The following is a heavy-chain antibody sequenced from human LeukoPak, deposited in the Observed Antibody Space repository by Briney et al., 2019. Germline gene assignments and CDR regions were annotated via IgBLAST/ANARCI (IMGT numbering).Heavy chain of an antibody. CDR1: GFTFSTSD. J-gene: IGHJ4*02. CDR3: ARGTNAYPGTDY. CDR2: IQYDGSRK. Sequence: GGSLRLSCATSGFTFSTSDMHWVRQAPGKGLEWVSFIQYDGSRKNYVDSVKGRFTISRDNAKNSVFLEMNSLRVEDTALYYCARGTNAYPGTDYWGQGTLVTVSS. D-gene: IGHD1-14*01. V-gene: IGHV3-30*02.